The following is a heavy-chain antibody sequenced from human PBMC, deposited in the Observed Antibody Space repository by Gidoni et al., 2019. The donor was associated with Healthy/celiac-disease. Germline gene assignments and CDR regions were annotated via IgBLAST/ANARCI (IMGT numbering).Heavy chain of an antibody. J-gene: IGHJ4*02. Sequence: QVHLQESGPGLVKPSETLSLTCAVSGASISNGHSWGWIRQLPEKGLEWIGNIYHSGTTYYNPSLKSRVIISVDTSKNQFSLKLTSVTAADTAVYFCARVGIYYSDSSGYFDYWGQGSLVTVSS. CDR3: ARVGIYYSDSSGYFDY. D-gene: IGHD3-22*01. CDR2: IYHSGTT. CDR1: GASISNGHS. V-gene: IGHV4-38-2*01.